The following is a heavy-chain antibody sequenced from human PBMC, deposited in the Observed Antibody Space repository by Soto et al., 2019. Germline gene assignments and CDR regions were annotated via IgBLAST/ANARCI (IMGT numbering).Heavy chain of an antibody. J-gene: IGHJ6*03. D-gene: IGHD2-15*01. CDR3: ARDHEDIVVVVAAKLYYYYMDV. CDR2: ISSSSSYI. Sequence: EVQLVESGGGLVKPGGSLRLSCAASGFTFSSYSMNWVCQAPGKGLEWVSSISSSSSYIYYADSVKGRFTISRDNAKNSLYLQMNSLRAEDTAVYYCARDHEDIVVVVAAKLYYYYMDVWGKGTTVTVSS. V-gene: IGHV3-21*01. CDR1: GFTFSSYS.